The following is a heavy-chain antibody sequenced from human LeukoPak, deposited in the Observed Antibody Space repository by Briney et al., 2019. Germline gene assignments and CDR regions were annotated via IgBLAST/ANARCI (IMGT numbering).Heavy chain of an antibody. D-gene: IGHD3-9*01. V-gene: IGHV4-59*01. J-gene: IGHJ5*02. CDR1: GGPISSFY. CDR3: ARGDILTGYQGPFDP. CDR2: ISYRWST. Sequence: SETLALTCPGSGGPISSFYWSLIPAPPGKGLGWIGYISYRWSTNYNPSLKSRVTISVDTSKNQFSLKLSSVTAADTAVYYCARGDILTGYQGPFDPWGQGTLVTVSS.